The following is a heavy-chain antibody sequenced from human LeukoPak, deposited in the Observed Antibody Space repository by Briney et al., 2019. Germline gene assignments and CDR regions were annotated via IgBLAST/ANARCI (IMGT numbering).Heavy chain of an antibody. CDR3: ARARAGIAVAAYYFDY. J-gene: IGHJ4*02. V-gene: IGHV1-18*01. CDR1: GYTFTSYG. D-gene: IGHD6-19*01. Sequence: ASVKVSCKASGYTFTSYGISWVRQAPGQGLEWMGWISAYNGNTNYAQKLQGRVTMTTDTSTSTAYMELRSLRSDDTAVYYCARARAGIAVAAYYFDYWGQGTLVTVSS. CDR2: ISAYNGNT.